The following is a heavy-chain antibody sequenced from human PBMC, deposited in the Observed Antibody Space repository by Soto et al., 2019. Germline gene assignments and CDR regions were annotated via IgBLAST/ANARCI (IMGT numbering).Heavy chain of an antibody. Sequence: PGESLKISCKGSGYSFTSYWIGWVRQMPGKGLEWMGIIYPGDSDTRYSPSFQGQVTISADKSISTAYLQWSSLKASDTAMYYCARLTQNYYDSSGYKGGYFDYWGQGTLVTVSS. CDR1: GYSFTSYW. CDR2: IYPGDSDT. V-gene: IGHV5-51*01. J-gene: IGHJ4*02. D-gene: IGHD3-22*01. CDR3: ARLTQNYYDSSGYKGGYFDY.